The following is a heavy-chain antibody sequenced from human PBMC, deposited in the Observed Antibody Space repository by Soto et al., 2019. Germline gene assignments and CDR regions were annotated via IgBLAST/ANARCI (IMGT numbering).Heavy chain of an antibody. Sequence: PSETLSLTCTVSGGSISRGDYYWSWIRQPPGKGLEWIGYIYYSGSTYYNPSLKSRVTISVDTSKNQFSLKLNSVTAADTAVYYCARDPPGITVPGSIVYFDSWGQGTLVTVSS. D-gene: IGHD6-19*01. CDR2: IYYSGST. CDR1: GGSISRGDYY. V-gene: IGHV4-30-4*01. J-gene: IGHJ4*02. CDR3: ARDPPGITVPGSIVYFDS.